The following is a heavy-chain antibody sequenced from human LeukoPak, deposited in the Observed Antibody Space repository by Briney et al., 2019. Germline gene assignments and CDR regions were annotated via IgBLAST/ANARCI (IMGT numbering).Heavy chain of an antibody. CDR2: IWYDGSNK. CDR3: ARLEKYGSGSYFVGGMDV. D-gene: IGHD3-10*01. CDR1: GFTFSSYG. V-gene: IGHV3-33*01. J-gene: IGHJ6*02. Sequence: PGGSLRLSCAASGFTFSSYGMHWVRQAPGKGLEGVAVIWYDGSNKYYADSVKGRFPISRDNSKNTLYLQMNSLRAEDTAVYYCARLEKYGSGSYFVGGMDVGAQGTTVTVPS.